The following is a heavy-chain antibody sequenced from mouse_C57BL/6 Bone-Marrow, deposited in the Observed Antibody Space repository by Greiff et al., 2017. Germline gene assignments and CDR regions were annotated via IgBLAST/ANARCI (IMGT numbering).Heavy chain of an antibody. CDR1: GYTFTSYW. J-gene: IGHJ4*01. Sequence: QVQLQQPGAELVMPGASVKLSCTASGYTFTSYWMHWVKQRPGQGLEWIGEIDPSDSYTNYNQKFKGKSTLTVDKSSSTAYMQLSSLTSEDSAVYYCSRDSNYPYYAMDYWGQGTSVTVSS. D-gene: IGHD2-5*01. CDR2: IDPSDSYT. V-gene: IGHV1-69*01. CDR3: SRDSNYPYYAMDY.